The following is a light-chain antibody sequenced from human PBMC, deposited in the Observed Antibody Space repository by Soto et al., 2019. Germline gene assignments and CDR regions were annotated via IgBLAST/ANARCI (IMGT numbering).Light chain of an antibody. CDR2: AAS. J-gene: IGKJ1*01. CDR3: QQYYNYPRT. Sequence: AIRMTQSPSSLSASTGDRVTITCRASQGISSYLAWYQQKPGKAPKLLIYAASTLQSGVPSRFSGSGSGTDFTLTISCLQSEDFETYYCQQYYNYPRTFGQGTKVDIK. V-gene: IGKV1-8*01. CDR1: QGISSY.